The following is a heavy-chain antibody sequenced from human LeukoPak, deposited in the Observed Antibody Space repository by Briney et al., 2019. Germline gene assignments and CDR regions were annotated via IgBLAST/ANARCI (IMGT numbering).Heavy chain of an antibody. CDR2: ISYDGSNK. D-gene: IGHD1-1*01. V-gene: IGHV3-30*04. J-gene: IGHJ4*02. CDR1: GFTFSSYA. Sequence: GRSLRLSCAASGFTFSSYAMHWVRQAPGKGLEWVAVISYDGSNKYYTDSVKGRFTISRDNSKNTLYLQMNSLRAEDTAVYYCARDPLGTRPGFDYWGQGTLVTVSS. CDR3: ARDPLGTRPGFDY.